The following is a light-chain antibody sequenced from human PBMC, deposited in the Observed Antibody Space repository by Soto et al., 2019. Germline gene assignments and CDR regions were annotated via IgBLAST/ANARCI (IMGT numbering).Light chain of an antibody. V-gene: IGKV3-15*01. CDR2: GAS. J-gene: IGKJ1*01. CDR1: QSISDT. CDR3: QKYNNWPLA. Sequence: EIVMTQSPATLSVSPGGRATLSCRASQSISDTLAWYQQKPGQAPRLLIYGASKRATGFPARFSGSGSGTDFTLTISSLQSEDFAVYYCQKYNNWPLAFGQGTKVDIK.